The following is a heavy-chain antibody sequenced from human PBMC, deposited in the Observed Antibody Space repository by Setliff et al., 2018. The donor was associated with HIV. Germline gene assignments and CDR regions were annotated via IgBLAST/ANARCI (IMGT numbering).Heavy chain of an antibody. CDR3: ARGREVKRDTYYDYFYMDV. J-gene: IGHJ6*03. CDR2: ISHSGST. Sequence: ETLSLTCAVYGESFTDFFWTWIRQSPGRGLEWLGEISHSGSTKQNPTLKSRFNVSVDTSKNQFSLRMNSLTAADTAVYYCARGREVKRDTYYDYFYMDVWSRGTAVTVSS. CDR1: GESFTDFF. D-gene: IGHD1-26*01. V-gene: IGHV4-34*01.